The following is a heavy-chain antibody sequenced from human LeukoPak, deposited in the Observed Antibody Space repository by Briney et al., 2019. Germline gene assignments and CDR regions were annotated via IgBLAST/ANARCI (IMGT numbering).Heavy chain of an antibody. CDR1: GFTFDDYA. V-gene: IGHV3-9*01. CDR3: AKDPDHLYDSSGYLDAFDI. J-gene: IGHJ3*02. CDR2: ISWNSGSI. D-gene: IGHD3-22*01. Sequence: GRSLRLSCAASGFTFDDYAMHWVRQAPGKGLEWVSGISWNSGSIGYADSVKGRFTISRDNAKNSLYLQMNSLRAEGTALYYCAKDPDHLYDSSGYLDAFDIWGQGTMVTVSS.